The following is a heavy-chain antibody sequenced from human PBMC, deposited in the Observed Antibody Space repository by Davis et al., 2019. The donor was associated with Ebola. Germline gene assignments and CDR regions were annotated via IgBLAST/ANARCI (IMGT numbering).Heavy chain of an antibody. CDR3: ARTGGMDNTIEYYYGMDV. Sequence: ASVKVSCKASGYTFTGYYIHWVRQAPGQGLEWMGRINPNSYTDYAQKFQGRVTMTRDTSISTAYMELSRLRSDDTAVYYCARTGGMDNTIEYYYGMDVWGKGTTVTVSS. V-gene: IGHV1-2*06. J-gene: IGHJ6*04. CDR1: GYTFTGYY. D-gene: IGHD2-2*03. CDR2: INPNSYT.